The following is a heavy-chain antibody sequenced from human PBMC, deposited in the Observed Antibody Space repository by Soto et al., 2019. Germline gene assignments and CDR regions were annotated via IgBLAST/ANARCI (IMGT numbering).Heavy chain of an antibody. D-gene: IGHD2-15*01. CDR2: MNPNSGNT. J-gene: IGHJ3*02. Sequence: QVQLVQSGAEVKKPGASVKVSCKASGYTFTSYDINWVRQATGQGLEWMGWMNPNSGNTGYAQKFQGRVTMTRNTSISTAYMELSSLRSEDTAVYYCARGPLCSGGSCYLDAFDIWGQGTMVTVSS. CDR1: GYTFTSYD. V-gene: IGHV1-8*01. CDR3: ARGPLCSGGSCYLDAFDI.